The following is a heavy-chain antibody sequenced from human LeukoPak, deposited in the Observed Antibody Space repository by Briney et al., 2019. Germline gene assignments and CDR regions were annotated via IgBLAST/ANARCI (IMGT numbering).Heavy chain of an antibody. CDR1: GFSPSTSEVG. Sequence: SGPALVKPPHPLTLTFTFSGFSPSTSEVGVGWIRQTPGKTLEWLPLIYRHDDKRSTPSLMRRLTSSTDTSTDQPPLTMTNMDPGDTATYYCAHTPTSGFDSWGQGTLVTVSS. V-gene: IGHV2-5*01. CDR3: AHTPTSGFDS. CDR2: IYRHDDK. J-gene: IGHJ4*02.